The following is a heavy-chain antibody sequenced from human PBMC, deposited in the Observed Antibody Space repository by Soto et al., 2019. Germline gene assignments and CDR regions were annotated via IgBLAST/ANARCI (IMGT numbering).Heavy chain of an antibody. D-gene: IGHD5-18*01. J-gene: IGHJ6*02. V-gene: IGHV3-21*01. CDR3: ARDPPDTAYGMDV. CDR2: ISSSSSYI. CDR1: GFTCSIYS. Sequence: PGGSLRLSCAASGFTCSIYSMNWVRQAPGKGLEWVSSISSSSSYIYYADSVKGRFTISRDNAKNSLYLQMNSLRAEDTAVYYCARDPPDTAYGMDVWGQGTTVTVSS.